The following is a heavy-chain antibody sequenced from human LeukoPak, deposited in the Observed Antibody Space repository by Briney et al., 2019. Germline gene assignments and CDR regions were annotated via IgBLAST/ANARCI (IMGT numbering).Heavy chain of an antibody. V-gene: IGHV1-69*05. Sequence: SVKVSCKASGGTFSSYDISWVRQAPGQGLEWMGRIIPIFGTANYAQKFQGRVTITTDESTSTAYMELSSLRSEDTAVYYCARDEKIQEGVQCDWWGQGTLVTVSS. CDR2: IIPIFGTA. D-gene: IGHD2-21*01. CDR3: ARDEKIQEGVQCDW. J-gene: IGHJ1*01. CDR1: GGTFSSYD.